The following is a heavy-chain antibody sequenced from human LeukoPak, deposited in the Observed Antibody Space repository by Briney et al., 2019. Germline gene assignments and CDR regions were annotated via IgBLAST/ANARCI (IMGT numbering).Heavy chain of an antibody. CDR2: IKRIIDGGTT. D-gene: IGHD3-10*01. Sequence: GGSLRLSCAASGFTFSNTWMNWVRQAPGKGLEWVGRIKRIIDGGTTDYAAPVKGRFTVSRDNAKSALYLDMTSLRPEDTAVYYCVKDGYGSGDNWFDSWGQGTLVTVSS. CDR3: VKDGYGSGDNWFDS. J-gene: IGHJ5*01. CDR1: GFTFSNTW. V-gene: IGHV3-15*05.